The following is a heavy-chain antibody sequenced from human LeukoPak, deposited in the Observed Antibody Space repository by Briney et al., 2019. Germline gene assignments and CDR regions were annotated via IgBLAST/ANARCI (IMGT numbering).Heavy chain of an antibody. Sequence: GGSLRLSCAASGFTFSSYSMNWVRQAPGKGLEWVSYISSSSSTIYYADSVKGRFTISRDNAKNSLYLQMNSLRAEDTAVYYCATYYDFWSGYSRSYYFDYWGQGALVTVSS. CDR2: ISSSSSTI. V-gene: IGHV3-48*01. CDR3: ATYYDFWSGYSRSYYFDY. J-gene: IGHJ4*02. D-gene: IGHD3-3*01. CDR1: GFTFSSYS.